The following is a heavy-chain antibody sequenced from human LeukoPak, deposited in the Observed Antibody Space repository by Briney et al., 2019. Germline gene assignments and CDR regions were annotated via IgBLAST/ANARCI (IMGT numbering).Heavy chain of an antibody. D-gene: IGHD2-2*01. CDR3: AKVYGYCSSTSWYVVGLLDY. Sequence: PGGSLRLSCAASGFTFRRYAMHWVRQAPGKGLEWVAVISYDGSNKYYADSVKGRFTISRDNSKNTLYLQLNSLRAEDTAVYYCAKVYGYCSSTSWYVVGLLDYWGQGTLVTVSS. J-gene: IGHJ4*02. CDR1: GFTFRRYA. V-gene: IGHV3-30*07. CDR2: ISYDGSNK.